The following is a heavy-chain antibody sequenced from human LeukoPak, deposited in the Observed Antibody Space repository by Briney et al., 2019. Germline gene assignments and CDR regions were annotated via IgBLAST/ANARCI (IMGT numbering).Heavy chain of an antibody. CDR3: ARRITMVRGVIITSNWFDP. J-gene: IGHJ5*02. V-gene: IGHV1-2*02. CDR1: GYTFTGYY. Sequence: ASVKVSCKASGYTFTGYYMHWVRQAPGQGLEWMGLINPNSGGTNYAQKFQGRVTMTRDTSISTAYMELSRLRSDDTAVYYCARRITMVRGVIITSNWFDPWGQGTLVTVSS. CDR2: INPNSGGT. D-gene: IGHD3-10*01.